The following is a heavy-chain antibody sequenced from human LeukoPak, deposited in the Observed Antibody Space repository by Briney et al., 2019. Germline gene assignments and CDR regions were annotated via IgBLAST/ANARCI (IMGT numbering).Heavy chain of an antibody. J-gene: IGHJ5*02. V-gene: IGHV3-30*02. CDR2: IRSDENYK. CDR1: GFTFSSYG. D-gene: IGHD3-3*01. Sequence: GGSLRPSCAASGFTFSSYGMHWVRQAPGKGLEWVAHIRSDENYKHYADSVKGRFTISRDNSKNTVYVQMNSLRPEDTAVYYCAKDAHWSADHWGQGTLVTVSS. CDR3: AKDAHWSADH.